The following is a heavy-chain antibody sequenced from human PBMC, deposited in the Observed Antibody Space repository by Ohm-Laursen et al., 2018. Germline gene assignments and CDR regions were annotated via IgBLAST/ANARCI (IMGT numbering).Heavy chain of an antibody. Sequence: SLRLSCAASGFTFSTYSMNWVRQAPGKGLEWVSSIGSSSTDIYYAGSVKGRFTISRDNAKNSLYLQMNSLRADDTAIYYCADTGYWGQGTLVTVSS. D-gene: IGHD1-1*01. V-gene: IGHV3-21*01. CDR1: GFTFSTYS. CDR2: IGSSSTDI. CDR3: ADTGY. J-gene: IGHJ4*02.